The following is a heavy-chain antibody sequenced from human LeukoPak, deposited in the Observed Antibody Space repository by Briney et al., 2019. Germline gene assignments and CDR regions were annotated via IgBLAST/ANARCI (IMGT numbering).Heavy chain of an antibody. Sequence: SDTLSLTCTVSGGSISSGDYYWSWIRQPPGKGLEWIGYIYYSGSTHYNPSLKSRVTMSVDTSKNQFSLKMSSVTAADTAVYYCASNYGSGSYHYFDYWGQGTLVTVSS. D-gene: IGHD3-10*01. V-gene: IGHV4-30-4*02. J-gene: IGHJ4*02. CDR3: ASNYGSGSYHYFDY. CDR1: GGSISSGDYY. CDR2: IYYSGST.